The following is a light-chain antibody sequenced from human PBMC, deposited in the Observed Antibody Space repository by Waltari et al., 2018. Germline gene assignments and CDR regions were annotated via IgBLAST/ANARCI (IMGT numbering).Light chain of an antibody. V-gene: IGLV2-14*01. CDR2: EVS. CDR3: SSYTGRNNLYV. CDR1: SSAVGFYNF. J-gene: IGLJ1*01. Sequence: QSVLTQPASVSGSPGQSIPIPFPGPSSAVGFYNFVSWYHHHPGKVPKPLILEVSNRPSGVSTRFSGSKSGNTASLTISELQAEDEADYYCSSYTGRNNLYVFGTGTTVTVL.